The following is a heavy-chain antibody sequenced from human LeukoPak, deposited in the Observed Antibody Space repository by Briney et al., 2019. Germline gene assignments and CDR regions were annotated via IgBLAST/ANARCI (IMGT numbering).Heavy chain of an antibody. CDR2: IIPILGIA. CDR1: GGTFSSYA. V-gene: IGHV1-69*04. Sequence: SVKVSCKASGGTFSSYAISWVRQAPGQGLEWMGRIIPILGIANYAQKFQGRVTITADKSTSTAYMELSSLRSEDTAVYYCARDDVTVTTDNWFDPWGQGTLVTVSS. D-gene: IGHD4-17*01. CDR3: ARDDVTVTTDNWFDP. J-gene: IGHJ5*02.